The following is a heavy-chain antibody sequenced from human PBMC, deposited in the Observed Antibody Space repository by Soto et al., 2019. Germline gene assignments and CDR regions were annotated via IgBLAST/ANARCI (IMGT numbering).Heavy chain of an antibody. D-gene: IGHD3-16*01. CDR2: IPSDGTDI. CDR1: GVTFRNYW. Sequence: GGSLRLSCETSGVTFRNYWMPWVRQPPGKGPEWVSNIPSDGTDITYADSVRGRFTISRDDAKNTLYLQMNSLRVGDTAMYYCVRDDTRLGVQYSGHAPLVTASS. V-gene: IGHV3-74*03. J-gene: IGHJ4*01. CDR3: VRDDTRLGVQY.